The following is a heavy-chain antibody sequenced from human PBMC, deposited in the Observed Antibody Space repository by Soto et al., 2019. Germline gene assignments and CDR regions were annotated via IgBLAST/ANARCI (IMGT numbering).Heavy chain of an antibody. D-gene: IGHD3-9*01. J-gene: IGHJ4*02. CDR1: GGSISSGGYY. CDR2: IYYSGST. Sequence: SETLSLTCTVSGGSISSGGYYWSWIRQHPGKGLEWIGYIYYSGSTYYNPSLKSRVTISVDTSKNQFSLKLSSVTAADTAVYYCARVPSSHYDILTGYAYYFDYWGQGTLVTVSS. V-gene: IGHV4-31*02. CDR3: ARVPSSHYDILTGYAYYFDY.